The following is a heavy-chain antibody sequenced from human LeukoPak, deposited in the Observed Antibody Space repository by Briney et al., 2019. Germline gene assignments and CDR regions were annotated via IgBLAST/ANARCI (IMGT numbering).Heavy chain of an antibody. CDR1: GGTFNNYA. CDR3: ARGYCSSTSCSHYFDY. Sequence: GASVKVSCKASGGTFNNYAISWVRQAPGQGLEWMGGIIPIFGTANYAQKFQGRVTITADESTSTAYMELSSLRSEDTAVYYCARGYCSSTSCSHYFDYWGQGTLVTVSS. D-gene: IGHD2-2*01. J-gene: IGHJ4*02. V-gene: IGHV1-69*13. CDR2: IIPIFGTA.